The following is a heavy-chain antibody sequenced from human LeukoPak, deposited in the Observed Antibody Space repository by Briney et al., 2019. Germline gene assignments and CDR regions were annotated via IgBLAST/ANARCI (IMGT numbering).Heavy chain of an antibody. CDR1: GFTFSSYS. CDR2: ISSSSSYI. CDR3: ASSRRVDDYYYYYYYMDV. D-gene: IGHD3-3*01. V-gene: IGHV3-21*01. J-gene: IGHJ6*03. Sequence: PGGSLRLSCAASGFTFSSYSMNWVRQAPGKGLEWVSSISSSSSYIYYADSVKGRFTISRDNAKNSLYLQMNSLRAEDTAVYYCASSRRVDDYYYYYYYMDVWGKGTTVTVSS.